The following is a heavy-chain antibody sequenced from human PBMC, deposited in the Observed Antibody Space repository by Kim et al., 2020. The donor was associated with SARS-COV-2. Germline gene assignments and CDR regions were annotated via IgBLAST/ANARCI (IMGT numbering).Heavy chain of an antibody. J-gene: IGHJ5*02. Sequence: SETLSLTCAVYGGSFSGYYWSWIRQPPGKGLEWIGEINHSGSTNYNPSLKSRVTISVDTSKNQFSLKLSSVTAADTAVYYCARGSGGIAAAGTRVIDPWGQGTLVTVSS. CDR1: GGSFSGYY. D-gene: IGHD6-13*01. CDR2: INHSGST. V-gene: IGHV4-34*01. CDR3: ARGSGGIAAAGTRVIDP.